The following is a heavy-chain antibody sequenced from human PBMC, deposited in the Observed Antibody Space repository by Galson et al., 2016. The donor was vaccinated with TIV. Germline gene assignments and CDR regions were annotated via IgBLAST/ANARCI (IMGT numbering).Heavy chain of an antibody. CDR2: IYYSGST. Sequence: LRLSCAASGFSARNYVMSWVRQPPGKGLEWIGHIYYSGSTDYNPSLESRVSISVDRSKNQFSLRLISVTAADTAVYYCATFSYSWYSHWGQGTLVTVSS. CDR3: ATFSYSWYSH. V-gene: IGHV4-59*02. CDR1: GFSARNYV. D-gene: IGHD4-11*01. J-gene: IGHJ4*02.